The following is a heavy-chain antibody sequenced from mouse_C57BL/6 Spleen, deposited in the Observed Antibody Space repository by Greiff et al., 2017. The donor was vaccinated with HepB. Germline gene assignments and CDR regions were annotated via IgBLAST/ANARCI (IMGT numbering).Heavy chain of an antibody. CDR2: TNPTNGRT. D-gene: IGHD1-1*01. CDR1: GYTFTSYW. Sequence: VQLQQSGAELVKAGASVKMSCKASGYTFTSYWMHWVKQRLGQGLEWFAETNPTNGRTYYNEKFKSKATLTVDKSSSTAYMLLSGPTFEDSAVYHRARITKIVATYFAYWRPGPELTVS. CDR3: ARITKIVATYFAY. J-gene: IGHJ2*01. V-gene: IGHV1S81*02.